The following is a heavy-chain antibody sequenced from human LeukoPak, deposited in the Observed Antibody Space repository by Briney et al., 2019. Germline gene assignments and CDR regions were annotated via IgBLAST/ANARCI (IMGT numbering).Heavy chain of an antibody. CDR2: ISSSSSYI. J-gene: IGHJ4*02. CDR1: GFTFSSYS. V-gene: IGHV3-21*01. CDR3: ARDQGLMVYAISHYFGY. D-gene: IGHD2-8*01. Sequence: GGSLRLSCAASGFTFSSYSMNWVRQAPGKGLEWVSSISSSSSYIYYADSVKGRFTISRDNAKNSLYLQMNSLRAEDTAVYYCARDQGLMVYAISHYFGYWGQGTLVTVSS.